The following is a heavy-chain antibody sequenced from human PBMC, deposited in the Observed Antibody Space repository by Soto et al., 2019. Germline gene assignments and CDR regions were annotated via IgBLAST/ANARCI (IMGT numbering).Heavy chain of an antibody. CDR1: GFTFSNAW. D-gene: IGHD2-2*01. CDR3: TLGYCISTSCYHAFDI. CDR2: IKSKTDGGTT. Sequence: GFTFSNAWMNWVRQAPGKGLEWVGRIKSKTDGGTTDYAAPVKGRFTISRDDSKNTLYLQMNSLKTEDTAVYYCTLGYCISTSCYHAFDIWGQGTMVTV. J-gene: IGHJ3*02. V-gene: IGHV3-15*07.